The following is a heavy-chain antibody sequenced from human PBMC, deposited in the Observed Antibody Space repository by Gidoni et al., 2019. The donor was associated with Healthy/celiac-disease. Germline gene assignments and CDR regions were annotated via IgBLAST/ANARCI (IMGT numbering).Heavy chain of an antibody. Sequence: EVQLLESGGGLVQPGGSLRLSCAASGFTFSSYAMSWVRQAPGKGLEGVSAISGSGGSTYYADSVKGRFTISRDNSKNTLYLQMNSLRAEDTAVYYCAKRMGSGWYFGSFDYWGQGTLVTVSS. J-gene: IGHJ4*02. D-gene: IGHD6-19*01. V-gene: IGHV3-23*01. CDR1: GFTFSSYA. CDR3: AKRMGSGWYFGSFDY. CDR2: ISGSGGST.